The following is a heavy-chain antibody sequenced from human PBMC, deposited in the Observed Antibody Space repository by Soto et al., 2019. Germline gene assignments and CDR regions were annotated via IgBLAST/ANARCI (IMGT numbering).Heavy chain of an antibody. CDR3: AREAVLNYDILTGYYMGYYYYGMDV. J-gene: IGHJ6*02. CDR1: GYTFTGYY. Sequence: EASVKVSCKASGYTFTGYYMHWVRQAPGQGLEWMGWINPNSGGTNYAQKFQGWVTMTRDTSISTAYMELSRLRSDDTAVYYCAREAVLNYDILTGYYMGYYYYGMDVWGQGTTVTVSS. D-gene: IGHD3-9*01. CDR2: INPNSGGT. V-gene: IGHV1-2*04.